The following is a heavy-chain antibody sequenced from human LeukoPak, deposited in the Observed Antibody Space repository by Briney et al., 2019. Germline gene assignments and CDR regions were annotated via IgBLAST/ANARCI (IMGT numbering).Heavy chain of an antibody. CDR2: IYYNGST. CDR1: GDSISSYY. Sequence: SETLSPTCTVSGDSISSYYWSWIRQPPGKGLEWIGYIYYNGSTNYNPSLKSRVTISVDTSKNQFSLKLSSVTAADTAIYYCARLPSRGDGLTVWGQGTLVTVSS. CDR3: ARLPSRGDGLTV. V-gene: IGHV4-59*08. J-gene: IGHJ4*02. D-gene: IGHD3-10*01.